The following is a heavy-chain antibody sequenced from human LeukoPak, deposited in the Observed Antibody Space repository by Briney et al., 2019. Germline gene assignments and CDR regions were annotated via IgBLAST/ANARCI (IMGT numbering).Heavy chain of an antibody. CDR3: ARVLDGSNDC. CDR2: ISTTATTI. CDR1: GFTFSDYY. Sequence: KPGGSLSLSCAASGFTFSDYYMSWIRQAPGKGLEWVSYISTTATTIYYAASVKGRFIISRDNAKNSLYLQMNSLSAEDTAVYYCARVLDGSNDCWGQGTLVTVS. V-gene: IGHV3-11*01. D-gene: IGHD3-10*01. J-gene: IGHJ4*02.